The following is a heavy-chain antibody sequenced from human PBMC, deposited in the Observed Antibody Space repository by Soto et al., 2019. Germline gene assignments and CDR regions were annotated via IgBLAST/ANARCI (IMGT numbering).Heavy chain of an antibody. CDR1: GYTFTSYG. V-gene: IGHV1-18*01. Sequence: QVQLVQSGAEVKKPGASVKVSCKASGYTFTSYGISWVRQAPGQGLEWMGWISAYNGNTNYAQKLQGRVTMTTDTPTSTGYMELRSLRSDDTAVYYCARVRSLGARPGGFDPWGQGTLVTVSS. D-gene: IGHD6-6*01. CDR2: ISAYNGNT. CDR3: ARVRSLGARPGGFDP. J-gene: IGHJ5*02.